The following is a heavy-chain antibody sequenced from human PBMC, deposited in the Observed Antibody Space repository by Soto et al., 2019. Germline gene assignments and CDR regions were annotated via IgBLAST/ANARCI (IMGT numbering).Heavy chain of an antibody. CDR1: GGSLSTYY. CDR2: IYYSGST. D-gene: IGHD3-22*01. Sequence: PSETLSLTCTVSGGSLSTYYWSWIRQPPGKGLEWIGYIYYSGSTNYNPSLKSRVTISVDTSKNQFSLKVSSVTAADKAVYYCARDSRGDYYDSSGQYYYYYYGMDVWGQGTTVTVSS. CDR3: ARDSRGDYYDSSGQYYYYYYGMDV. J-gene: IGHJ6*02. V-gene: IGHV4-59*01.